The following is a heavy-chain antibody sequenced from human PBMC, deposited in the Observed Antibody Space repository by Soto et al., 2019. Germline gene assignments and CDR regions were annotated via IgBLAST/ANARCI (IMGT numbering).Heavy chain of an antibody. CDR3: ARGLKFSQFYGDYRTRYFDY. J-gene: IGHJ4*02. D-gene: IGHD4-17*01. CDR2: INHSGST. CDR1: GGSFSGYY. V-gene: IGHV4-34*01. Sequence: PSETLSLTCAVYGGSFSGYYWSWIRQPPGKGLEWIGEINHSGSTNYNPSLKSRVTISVDTSKNQFSLKLSSVTAADTAVYYCARGLKFSQFYGDYRTRYFDYWGQGTLVTVSS.